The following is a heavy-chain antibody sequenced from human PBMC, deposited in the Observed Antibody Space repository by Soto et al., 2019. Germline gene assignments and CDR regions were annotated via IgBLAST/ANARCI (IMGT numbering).Heavy chain of an antibody. V-gene: IGHV4-38-2*01. CDR2: IYHSGST. CDR1: GYSISSGYY. CDR3: ARAVVAATLYFDY. J-gene: IGHJ4*02. Sequence: KTSETLSLTCAVSGYSISSGYYWGWIRQPPGKGLEWIGSIYHSGSTYYNPSLKSRVTISVDTSKNQFSLKLSSVTAADTAVYYCARAVVAATLYFDYWGQGTLVTVSS. D-gene: IGHD2-15*01.